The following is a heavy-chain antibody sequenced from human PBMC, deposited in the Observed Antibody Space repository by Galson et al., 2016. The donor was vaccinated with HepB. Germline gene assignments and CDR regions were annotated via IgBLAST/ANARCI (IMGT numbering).Heavy chain of an antibody. CDR3: ARVASSRLHHFDY. D-gene: IGHD6-6*01. CDR1: GVSISSGAYY. V-gene: IGHV4-31*03. Sequence: TLSLTCTVSGVSISSGAYYWTWIRQHPGKGLEWIGYIHYSGITSYNPSLKSRVTISIDTSQSQFSLRLSSVTAADTAVYYCARVASSRLHHFDYWGQGTLVTVSS. J-gene: IGHJ4*02. CDR2: IHYSGIT.